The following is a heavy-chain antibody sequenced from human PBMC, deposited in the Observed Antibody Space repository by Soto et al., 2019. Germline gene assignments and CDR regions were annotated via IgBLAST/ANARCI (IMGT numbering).Heavy chain of an antibody. CDR2: IKQDGSEK. D-gene: IGHD2-2*01. Sequence: GGSLRLSCAASGFTFSSYWMSWVRQAPGKGLEWVANIKQDGSEKYYVDSVKGRFTISRDNAKNSLYLQMNSLRAEDTAVYYCARAYCSSTSCYLGWDYWGQGTLVTVSS. CDR1: GFTFSSYW. J-gene: IGHJ4*02. CDR3: ARAYCSSTSCYLGWDY. V-gene: IGHV3-7*01.